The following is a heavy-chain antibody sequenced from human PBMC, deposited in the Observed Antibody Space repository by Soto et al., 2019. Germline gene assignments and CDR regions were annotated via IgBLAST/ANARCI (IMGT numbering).Heavy chain of an antibody. J-gene: IGHJ6*02. V-gene: IGHV3-74*01. CDR3: EKESKDFGSGSTLGMDV. CDR2: INSDGSST. CDR1: GFTFSSYW. Sequence: PGGSLRLSCAASGFTFSSYWMHWVRQAPGKGLVWVSRINSDGSSTSYADSVKGRFTISRDNAKNTLYLQVNSLRAEDTAVYYCEKESKDFGSGSTLGMDVWGQGTTVTV. D-gene: IGHD3-3*01.